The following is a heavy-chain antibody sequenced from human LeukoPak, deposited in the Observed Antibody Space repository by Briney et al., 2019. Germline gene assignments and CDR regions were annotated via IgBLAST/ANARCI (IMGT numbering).Heavy chain of an antibody. Sequence: ASVKVSCKASGYTFTAFYIHWVRQAPGQGLEWMGWINPNRGGIKYSQNFQGRVTMTSDTSISTAYMELSRLRSDDTAVFYCARGWNGGSLNWFDPWGQGTLVTVPS. CDR3: ARGWNGGSLNWFDP. CDR1: GYTFTAFY. D-gene: IGHD1-26*01. V-gene: IGHV1-2*02. J-gene: IGHJ5*02. CDR2: INPNRGGI.